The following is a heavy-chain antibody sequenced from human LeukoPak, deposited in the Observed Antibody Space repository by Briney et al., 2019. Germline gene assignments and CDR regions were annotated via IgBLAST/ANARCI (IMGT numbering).Heavy chain of an antibody. CDR2: IRSKAYGGTT. CDR1: GFTFCGYA. J-gene: IGHJ4*02. Sequence: GGSLRLSCTASGFTFCGYAMSWVRQAPGKGLEGVGFIRSKAYGGTTEYAASVKGRFTISRDDSKGIAYLQMNSLNTEDTAIYYCTRDGPFGGNSYFDYWGQGTLVTVSS. D-gene: IGHD3-16*01. V-gene: IGHV3-49*04. CDR3: TRDGPFGGNSYFDY.